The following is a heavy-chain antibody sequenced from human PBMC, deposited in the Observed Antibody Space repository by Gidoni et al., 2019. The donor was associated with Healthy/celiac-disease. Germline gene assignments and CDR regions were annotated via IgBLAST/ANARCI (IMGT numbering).Heavy chain of an antibody. CDR2: FDPEDGET. D-gene: IGHD2-15*01. CDR3: ATAGGLVVGALY. Sequence: QVQLVQSGAEVKTPGASVQVSCTVSGYTLTELSMPWVRQAPGKGLEWMGGFDPEDGETIYAQKFQGRVTMTEDTATDTAYMELSSLRSEDTAVYYCATAGGLVVGALYWGQGTLVTVSS. J-gene: IGHJ4*02. V-gene: IGHV1-24*01. CDR1: GYTLTELS.